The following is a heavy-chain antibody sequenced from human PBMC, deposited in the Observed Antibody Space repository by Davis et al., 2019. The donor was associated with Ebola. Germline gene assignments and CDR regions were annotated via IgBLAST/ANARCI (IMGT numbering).Heavy chain of an antibody. CDR3: AKAQYCTSTTCYDRFDP. Sequence: PSETLSLTCTVSGGSIGDYDWHWIRQPPGKGLEWIAYISYSGSTIYNPSLTSRVTISVDTSKSQFSLKLTSLTAADTAMYYCAKAQYCTSTTCYDRFDPWGQGTLVSVTS. CDR2: ISYSGST. CDR1: GGSIGDYD. D-gene: IGHD2-2*01. J-gene: IGHJ5*02. V-gene: IGHV4-59*01.